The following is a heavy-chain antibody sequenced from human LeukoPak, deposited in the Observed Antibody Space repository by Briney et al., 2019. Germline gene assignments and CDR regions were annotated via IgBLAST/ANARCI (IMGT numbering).Heavy chain of an antibody. Sequence: GGSLRLSCAASGFTFSSYAMSWVRQAPGKGLEWVSTISGSGAYTYYADSVKGRFTISRDNSKNTLYLQMNSLRAEDTAVYYCAKYFASGSYYKLPHWGQGTLITVSS. CDR2: ISGSGAYT. V-gene: IGHV3-23*01. CDR1: GFTFSSYA. J-gene: IGHJ1*01. CDR3: AKYFASGSYYKLPH. D-gene: IGHD3-10*01.